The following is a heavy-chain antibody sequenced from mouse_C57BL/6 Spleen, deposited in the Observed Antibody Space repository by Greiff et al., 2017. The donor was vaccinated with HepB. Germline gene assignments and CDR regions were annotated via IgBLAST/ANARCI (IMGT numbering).Heavy chain of an antibody. CDR1: GYTFTSYW. V-gene: IGHV1-55*01. CDR3: ARWYGNYPYFDY. D-gene: IGHD2-10*02. J-gene: IGHJ2*01. CDR2: IYPGSGST. Sequence: QVQLQQPGAELVKPGASVKMSCKASGYTFTSYWITWVKQRPGQGLEWIGDIYPGSGSTNYNEKFKSKATLTVDTSSSTAYMQLSSLTSEDSAVYYCARWYGNYPYFDYWGQGTTLTVSS.